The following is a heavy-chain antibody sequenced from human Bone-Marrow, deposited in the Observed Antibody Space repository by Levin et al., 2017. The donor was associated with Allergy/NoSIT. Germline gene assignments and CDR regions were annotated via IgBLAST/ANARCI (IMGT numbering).Heavy chain of an antibody. D-gene: IGHD7-27*01. V-gene: IGHV3-48*04. Sequence: GGSLRLSCASSGFTFSSYSMSWVRQTPGKGLEWLAYISSSSQTIYYADSVRGRCSISRDNTNNSTYLHIDSLRADDTAVYYCARGQELWNPFDHWGQGALVTVSS. J-gene: IGHJ4*02. CDR2: ISSSSQTI. CDR3: ARGQELWNPFDH. CDR1: GFTFSSYS.